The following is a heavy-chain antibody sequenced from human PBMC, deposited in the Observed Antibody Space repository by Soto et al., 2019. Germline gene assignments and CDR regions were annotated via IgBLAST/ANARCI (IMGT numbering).Heavy chain of an antibody. J-gene: IGHJ3*02. D-gene: IGHD3-10*01. CDR3: ASFMVRGAKADAFDI. CDR1: GFTFSSYS. CDR2: ISSSSSYI. V-gene: IGHV3-21*01. Sequence: PGGSLRLSCAASGFTFSSYSMNWVRQAPGKGLEWVSSISSSSSYIYYADSVKGRFTISRDNAKNSLYLQMNSLRAEDTAVYYCASFMVRGAKADAFDIWGQRTMVTV.